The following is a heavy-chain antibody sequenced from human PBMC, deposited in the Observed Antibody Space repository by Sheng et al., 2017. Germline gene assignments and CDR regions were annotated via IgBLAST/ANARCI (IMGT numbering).Heavy chain of an antibody. J-gene: IGHJ6*03. D-gene: IGHD5-12*01. CDR2: MNPNSGNT. CDR1: GYTFTSYD. CDR3: ARGVTTIVATIPYYYMDV. V-gene: IGHV1-8*03. Sequence: QVQLVQSGAEVKKPGASVKVSCKASGYTFTSYDINWVRQATGQGLEWMGWMNPNSGNTGYAQKFQGRVTITRNTSISTAYMELSSLRSEDTAVYYCARGVTTIVATIPYYYMDVWGKGTTVTVSS.